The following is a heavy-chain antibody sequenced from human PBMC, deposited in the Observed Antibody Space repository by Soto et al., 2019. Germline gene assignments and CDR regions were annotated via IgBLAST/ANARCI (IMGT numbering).Heavy chain of an antibody. CDR3: ARGAYDFWSGPTGAFDI. J-gene: IGHJ3*02. Sequence: TSETLSLTCAVYGGSFSGFYWSWIRQPPGKGLEWIGEINHSGSTNYNPSLKSRVTISVDTSKNQFSLKLSSVTAADTAVYYCARGAYDFWSGPTGAFDIWGQGTMVTVSS. CDR1: GGSFSGFY. D-gene: IGHD3-3*01. CDR2: INHSGST. V-gene: IGHV4-34*01.